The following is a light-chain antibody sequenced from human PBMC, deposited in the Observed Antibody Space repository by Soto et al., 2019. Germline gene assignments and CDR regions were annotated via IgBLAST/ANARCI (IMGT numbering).Light chain of an antibody. CDR3: QQYNSWPPSIT. J-gene: IGKJ5*01. Sequence: ERVMTQSPATLSVSPGERATLSCRASESVRTNLAWYQQRPGQSPRLLIYGAPTRASGVPARFSGSGSGTEFTLTISSLQSEDFAVYYCQQYNSWPPSITFGQGTRLEIK. CDR2: GAP. V-gene: IGKV3-15*01. CDR1: ESVRTN.